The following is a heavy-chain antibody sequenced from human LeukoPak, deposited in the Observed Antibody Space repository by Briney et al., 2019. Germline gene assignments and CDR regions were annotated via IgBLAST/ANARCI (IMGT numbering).Heavy chain of an antibody. CDR3: ARDDTAMVKPFDY. D-gene: IGHD5-18*01. V-gene: IGHV1-18*01. Sequence: ASVKVSCKASGYTFTSYGISWVRQAPGQGLEWMGWISAYNCNTNYAQKLQGRVTMATDTSTSTAYMELRGLRSDDTAVYYCARDDTAMVKPFDYWGQGTLVTVSS. J-gene: IGHJ4*02. CDR2: ISAYNCNT. CDR1: GYTFTSYG.